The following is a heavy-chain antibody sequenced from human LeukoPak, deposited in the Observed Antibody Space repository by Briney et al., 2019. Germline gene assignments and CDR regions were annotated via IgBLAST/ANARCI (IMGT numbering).Heavy chain of an antibody. J-gene: IGHJ4*02. CDR1: GGTFNNYG. Sequence: GASVKVSCKASGGTFNNYGINWVRQAPGQGLEWMGGIIPIFDTPYYAQNFQDRFTITADESTSTAYVELTSLRSEDTAMYYCARVGFTTGFDYWGQGTLVTVSS. CDR2: IIPIFDTP. D-gene: IGHD1-1*01. CDR3: ARVGFTTGFDY. V-gene: IGHV1-69*13.